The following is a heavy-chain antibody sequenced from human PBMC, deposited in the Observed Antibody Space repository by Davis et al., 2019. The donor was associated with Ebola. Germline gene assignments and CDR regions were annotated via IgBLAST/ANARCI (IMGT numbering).Heavy chain of an antibody. D-gene: IGHD3-22*01. V-gene: IGHV1-69*13. CDR3: ARVRTGFYYDSSDSPSWFDP. J-gene: IGHJ5*02. CDR1: GDTFVSFA. CDR2: IIPMFRSA. Sequence: SVKVSCKTSGDTFVSFAVGWVRQAPGQGLEWMGGIIPMFRSAKYAQKFQGRVTITADESTKTVYMEVRSLRSEDTAVYYCARVRTGFYYDSSDSPSWFDPWGQGTLVTVSS.